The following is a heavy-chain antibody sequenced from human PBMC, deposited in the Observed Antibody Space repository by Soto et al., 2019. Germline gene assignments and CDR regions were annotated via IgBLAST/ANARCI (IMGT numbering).Heavy chain of an antibody. D-gene: IGHD3-3*01. CDR1: GYPVTAYY. CDR3: AGGGGVGVAGSAAFDM. Sequence: QLHLVQSGAVVKKPGASVTVSCSASGYPVTAYYMHWVRQAPGRGLEWMGGINPATGAAKYTQTFQGRVTMNRDTSTSTVFMELSGLTSEDTAVFYWAGGGGVGVAGSAAFDMWGQGTVVTVSS. CDR2: INPATGAA. V-gene: IGHV1-2*02. J-gene: IGHJ3*02.